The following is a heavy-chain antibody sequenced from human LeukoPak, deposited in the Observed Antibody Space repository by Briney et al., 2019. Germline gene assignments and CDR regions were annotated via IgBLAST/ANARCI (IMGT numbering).Heavy chain of an antibody. CDR1: GFTFSHYA. CDR3: AKDADMGVLMVYARGLDY. Sequence: GRSLRLSCAASGFTFSHYAMHWVRQAPGKGLEWVAVISYHGIDKYYADSVKGRFTISRDNSKNALYLQMNSLRAEDTAVYYCAKDADMGVLMVYARGLDYWGQGTLVTVSS. V-gene: IGHV3-30-3*01. D-gene: IGHD2-8*01. CDR2: ISYHGIDK. J-gene: IGHJ4*02.